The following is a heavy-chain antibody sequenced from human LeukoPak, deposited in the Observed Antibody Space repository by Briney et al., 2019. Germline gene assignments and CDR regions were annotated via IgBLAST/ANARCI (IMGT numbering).Heavy chain of an antibody. V-gene: IGHV4-59*08. CDR1: GGSISSYY. Sequence: SETLSLTCTVSGGSISSYYWSWIRQPPGKGLEWIGYIYYSGSTNYNPSLKSRVTISVDTSKNQFSLKLSSVTAADTAVYYCARQGVGWFGESPIYYFDFWGQGILVTVSS. CDR3: ARQGVGWFGESPIYYFDF. J-gene: IGHJ4*02. CDR2: IYYSGST. D-gene: IGHD3-10*01.